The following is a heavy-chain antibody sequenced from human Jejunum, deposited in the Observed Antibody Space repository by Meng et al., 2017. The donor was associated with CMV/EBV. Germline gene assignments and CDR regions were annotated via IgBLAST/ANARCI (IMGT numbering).Heavy chain of an antibody. V-gene: IGHV1-69*05. CDR3: ATAPRGDYEPYYYYGLDV. CDR2: IIPIFRTT. D-gene: IGHD4-17*01. CDR1: NSCA. Sequence: NSCAISWVRQAPGRGLGWMGGIIPIFRTTNYAQRFQGRATITTGESTSTVYMELSSLTSDDTAVYYCATAPRGDYEPYYYYGLDVWGPGTTVTVSS. J-gene: IGHJ6*02.